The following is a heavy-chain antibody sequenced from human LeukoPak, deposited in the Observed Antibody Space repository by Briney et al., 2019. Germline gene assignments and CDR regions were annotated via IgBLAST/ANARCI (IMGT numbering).Heavy chain of an antibody. D-gene: IGHD3-10*01. Sequence: GGSLRLSCAASGFTFSSHAMSWVRQAPGKGLEWVSRISSGGGTTDYTDAVKDRFTISRDTSKNTLYLQMNSLRAEDTAVYYCAKDRSGSGYFDYWGQGTLVTVSS. CDR2: ISSGGGTT. CDR1: GFTFSSHA. V-gene: IGHV3-23*01. J-gene: IGHJ4*02. CDR3: AKDRSGSGYFDY.